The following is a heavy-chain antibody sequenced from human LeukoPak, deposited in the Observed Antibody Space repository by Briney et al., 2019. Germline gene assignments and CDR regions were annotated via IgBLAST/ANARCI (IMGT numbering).Heavy chain of an antibody. CDR3: AKDRPLKGGFDP. D-gene: IGHD3-16*01. CDR1: GFSLTTYG. CDR2: IRSNGINT. Sequence: GGSLRLSCEVSGFSLTTYGMLWVRQAPGTGLEWVAFIRSNGINTYYGDSVKGRFTISRDISKSTLYLQMNSLTTDDTALYFCAKDRPLKGGFDPWGQGSLVIVSS. J-gene: IGHJ5*02. V-gene: IGHV3-30*02.